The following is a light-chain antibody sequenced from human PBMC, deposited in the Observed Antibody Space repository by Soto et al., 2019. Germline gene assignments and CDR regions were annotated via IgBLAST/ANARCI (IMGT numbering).Light chain of an antibody. Sequence: EIVLTQSPGTLSLSPGERATLSCRASQSVSNNYLAWFQQKPGQAPRVLIYGVSSRATGIPDRFSGSGSGPDFTLTIIRLEPEDFAVYYCQQYDSSPFTFGPGTKVDIK. J-gene: IGKJ3*01. CDR2: GVS. CDR3: QQYDSSPFT. CDR1: QSVSNNY. V-gene: IGKV3-20*01.